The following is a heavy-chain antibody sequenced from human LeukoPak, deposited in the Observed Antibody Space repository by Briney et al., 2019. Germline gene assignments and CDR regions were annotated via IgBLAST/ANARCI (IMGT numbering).Heavy chain of an antibody. CDR2: INHSGST. CDR1: GGSFSGYY. J-gene: IGHJ6*03. D-gene: IGHD5-24*01. V-gene: IGHV4-34*01. CDR3: ATEITPYYYMDV. Sequence: SETLSLTCAVYGGSFSGYYWSWIRQPPGKGLEWIGEINHSGSTNYNPSLKSRVTISVDTSKNQFSLKLSSVTAADTAVYYCATEITPYYYMDVWGKGTTVTVSS.